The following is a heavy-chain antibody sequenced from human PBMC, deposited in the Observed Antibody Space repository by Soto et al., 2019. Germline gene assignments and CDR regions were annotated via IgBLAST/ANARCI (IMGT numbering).Heavy chain of an antibody. J-gene: IGHJ5*01. V-gene: IGHV3-30*03. D-gene: IGHD3-3*01. Sequence: QVHLVESGGGAVQPGRSLRLSCADSTLTVRLYGVQWVRQAPGKGLDWVAFISNDGKTQYYADSVKGRFTVSRDNSMNTVDLQMYSLRPEDTAVYYCARDIWSGNYKWFDSWGQGTLVTVSS. CDR3: ARDIWSGNYKWFDS. CDR1: TLTVRLYG. CDR2: ISNDGKTQ.